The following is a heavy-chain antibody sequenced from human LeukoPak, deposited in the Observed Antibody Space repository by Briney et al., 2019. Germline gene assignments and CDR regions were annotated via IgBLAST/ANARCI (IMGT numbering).Heavy chain of an antibody. J-gene: IGHJ4*02. CDR1: GFTFSTFE. V-gene: IGHV3-21*01. CDR2: ISSSSSYI. CDR3: ARDNDSRDPPHFDY. D-gene: IGHD3-16*01. Sequence: GGSLRLSCAASGFTFSTFEFNWVRQAPGKGLEWVSSISSSSSYIYYADSVKGRFTISRDNAKNSLFLQMNSLRAEDTAVYFCARDNDSRDPPHFDYWGQGTLVTVSS.